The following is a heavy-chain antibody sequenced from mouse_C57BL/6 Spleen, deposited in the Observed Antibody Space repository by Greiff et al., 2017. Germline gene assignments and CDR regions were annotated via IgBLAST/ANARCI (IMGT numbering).Heavy chain of an antibody. Sequence: QVQLQQPGAELVKPGASVKLSCKASGYTFTSYWMQWVKQRPGQGLEWIGEIDPSDSYTNYNQKFKGKATLTVDTSSRTAYMQLRSLTSEDSAVYYCARYPIYYYGSSPHWYFDVWGTGTTVTVSS. V-gene: IGHV1-50*01. J-gene: IGHJ1*03. D-gene: IGHD1-1*01. CDR3: ARYPIYYYGSSPHWYFDV. CDR1: GYTFTSYW. CDR2: IDPSDSYT.